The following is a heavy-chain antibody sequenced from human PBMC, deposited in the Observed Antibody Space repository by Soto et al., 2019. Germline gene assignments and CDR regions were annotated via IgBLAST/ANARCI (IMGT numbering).Heavy chain of an antibody. D-gene: IGHD2-2*01. Sequence: EVQLVESGGALVKPGGSLRLSCAASGFTFTTYTMNWVRQAPGKGLEWVSSISGSSDNIYYADSVQGRFTISRENAKTSLYLQMDSLRAEDTAVYYCAREFVVVPAAIGDYWGPGTLVTVSS. CDR3: AREFVVVPAAIGDY. J-gene: IGHJ4*02. V-gene: IGHV3-21*02. CDR1: GFTFTTYT. CDR2: ISGSSDNI.